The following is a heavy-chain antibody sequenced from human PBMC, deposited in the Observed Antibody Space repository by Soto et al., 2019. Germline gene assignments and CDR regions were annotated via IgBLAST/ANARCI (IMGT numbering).Heavy chain of an antibody. CDR3: ARDRRDPSAVGFPGYYYGMDV. CDR2: ISGSGGST. J-gene: IGHJ6*02. CDR1: GFTFSSYA. V-gene: IGHV3-23*01. D-gene: IGHD6-13*01. Sequence: PGGSLRLSCAASGFTFSSYAMSWVRQAPGKGLEWVSAISGSGGSTYYADSVKGRFTISRDNSKNTLYLQMNSLRAEDTAVYYCARDRRDPSAVGFPGYYYGMDVWGQGTTVTVSS.